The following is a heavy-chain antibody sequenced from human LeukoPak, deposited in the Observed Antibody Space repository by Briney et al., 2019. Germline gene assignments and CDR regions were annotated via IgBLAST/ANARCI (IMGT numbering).Heavy chain of an antibody. CDR1: GFTFSSYS. V-gene: IGHV3-21*01. CDR3: AREVYSSSWYQFDY. Sequence: GGSLRLSSAASGFTFSSYSMNWVRQAPGKGLEWVSSISSSSSYIYYADSVKGRFTISRDNAKNSLYLQMNSLRAEDTAVYYCAREVYSSSWYQFDYWGQGTLVTVSS. D-gene: IGHD6-13*01. J-gene: IGHJ4*02. CDR2: ISSSSSYI.